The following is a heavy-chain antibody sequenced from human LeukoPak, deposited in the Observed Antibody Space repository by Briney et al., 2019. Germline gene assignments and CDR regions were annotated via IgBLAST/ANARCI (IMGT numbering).Heavy chain of an antibody. J-gene: IGHJ4*02. V-gene: IGHV1-2*02. Sequence: ASVKVSCKASGYTFTGYYMHWVRQAPGQGLEWMGWINPNSGGTNYAQKFQGRVTMTRDTSISTAYMELSRLRSDDTAVYYCARSFPYCSSTSCYWDYWSQGTLVTVSS. CDR2: INPNSGGT. D-gene: IGHD2-2*01. CDR1: GYTFTGYY. CDR3: ARSFPYCSSTSCYWDY.